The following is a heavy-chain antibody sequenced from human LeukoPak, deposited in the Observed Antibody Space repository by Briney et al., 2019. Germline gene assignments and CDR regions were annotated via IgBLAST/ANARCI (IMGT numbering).Heavy chain of an antibody. Sequence: SETLSLTCTVSGGSIRSYYWSWIRQPAGKGLERIGRFYSSVSTKYNPSLESRVTMSVDTSRNLFYLNLTSVTAADTAIYFCVREKLYTSSWGFQHWGQGALVTVSS. J-gene: IGHJ1*01. V-gene: IGHV4-4*07. CDR1: GGSIRSYY. CDR3: VREKLYTSSWGFQH. D-gene: IGHD6-13*01. CDR2: FYSSVST.